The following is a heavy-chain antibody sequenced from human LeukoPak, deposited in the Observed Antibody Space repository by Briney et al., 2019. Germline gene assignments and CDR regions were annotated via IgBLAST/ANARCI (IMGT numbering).Heavy chain of an antibody. CDR2: ISYDGSNT. J-gene: IGHJ4*02. Sequence: GGSLRLSCAASGFTFSTYSMCWVRQAPGKGLEWVTVISYDGSNTYYTDSVKGRFTISRDNSKNTVYLQMNNLRVEDTAVYFCARGALGYSGYDQTFDYWAQGTLVTVSS. CDR1: GFTFSTYS. V-gene: IGHV3-30-3*01. D-gene: IGHD5-12*01. CDR3: ARGALGYSGYDQTFDY.